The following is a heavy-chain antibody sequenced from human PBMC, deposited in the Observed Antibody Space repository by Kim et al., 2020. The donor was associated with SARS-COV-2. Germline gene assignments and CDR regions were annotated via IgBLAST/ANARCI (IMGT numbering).Heavy chain of an antibody. CDR3: ARDPGSGYSYGHEGIDY. Sequence: ASVKVSCKASGYTFTGYYMHWVRQAPGQGLEWMGRINPNSGGTNYAQKFQGRVTMTRDTSISTAYMELSRLRSDDTAVYYCARDPGSGYSYGHEGIDYWGQGTLVTVSS. V-gene: IGHV1-2*06. J-gene: IGHJ4*02. CDR2: INPNSGGT. D-gene: IGHD5-18*01. CDR1: GYTFTGYY.